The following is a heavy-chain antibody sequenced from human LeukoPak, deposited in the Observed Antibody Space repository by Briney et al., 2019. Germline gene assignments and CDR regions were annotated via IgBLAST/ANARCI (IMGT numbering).Heavy chain of an antibody. CDR2: IYIGGST. J-gene: IGHJ4*02. CDR1: GFTVSSNY. Sequence: GGSLILSCAASGFTVSSNYMSWVRQAPGKGLEWVSSIYIGGSTYYADSVKGRFTISRDNPNNTLYLQMHSLRAEDTAVYYCAREISRFGIWGQGTLVAVSS. D-gene: IGHD3-16*01. CDR3: AREISRFGI. V-gene: IGHV3-66*01.